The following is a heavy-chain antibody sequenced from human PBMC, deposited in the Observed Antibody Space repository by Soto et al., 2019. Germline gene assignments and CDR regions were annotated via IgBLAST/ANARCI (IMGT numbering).Heavy chain of an antibody. CDR2: ISWNSGSI. CDR1: GFTFDDYA. J-gene: IGHJ3*02. Sequence: EVQLVESGGGLVQPGRSLRLSCAASGFTFDDYAMHWVRQAPGKGLEWVSGISWNSGSIGYADSVKGRFTISRDNAKNSLYLQMNSLRAEDTALYYCAKEFSYYYGSGSYQHDLNAFDIWGQGTMVTVSS. CDR3: AKEFSYYYGSGSYQHDLNAFDI. D-gene: IGHD3-10*01. V-gene: IGHV3-9*01.